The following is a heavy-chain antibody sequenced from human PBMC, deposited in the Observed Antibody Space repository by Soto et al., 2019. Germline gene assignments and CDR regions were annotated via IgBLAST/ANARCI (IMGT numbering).Heavy chain of an antibody. CDR1: GDSISNYY. Sequence: QVQLQESGPGLVKPSETLSLTCTVSGDSISNYYWSWIRQPPGKGLEWIGYISYSGSTNYNPSLESRLTISLDMSKKHFSLKLSSVTAADTAVYYCASYYGDDSRSAVDIWGQGTMVTVSS. V-gene: IGHV4-59*01. CDR2: ISYSGST. CDR3: ASYYGDDSRSAVDI. D-gene: IGHD4-17*01. J-gene: IGHJ3*02.